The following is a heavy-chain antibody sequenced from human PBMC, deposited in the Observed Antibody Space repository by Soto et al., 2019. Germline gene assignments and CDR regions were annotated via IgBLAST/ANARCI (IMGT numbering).Heavy chain of an antibody. J-gene: IGHJ5*02. Sequence: QVQLQESGPGLVKPSQTLSLTCTVSGDSITSGGYYWTWIRQHPGKGLEWIGFIHHSGGTYYNPSLKRRLAISLPTSKTHFSLKLSSVTAADTAVYPWSRGVSGSGIQRDNWFDPWGQGTLVTVSS. D-gene: IGHD3-10*01. CDR2: IHHSGGT. V-gene: IGHV4-31*03. CDR3: SRGVSGSGIQRDNWFDP. CDR1: GDSITSGGYY.